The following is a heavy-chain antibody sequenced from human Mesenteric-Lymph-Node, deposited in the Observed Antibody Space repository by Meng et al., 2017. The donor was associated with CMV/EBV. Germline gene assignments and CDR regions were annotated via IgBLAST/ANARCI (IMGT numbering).Heavy chain of an antibody. CDR1: GFSFSDHY. Sequence: GESLKISCAASGFSFSDHYMDWVRQVPGKGLEWVGRSSNKAFGYTTEYAASVRGRFTISRDVSRNTLYLQMDSLKTEDTAVYHCTKILAHPLEVGPTGNAFHFWGQGTMVTVSS. D-gene: IGHD1-26*01. V-gene: IGHV3-72*01. J-gene: IGHJ3*01. CDR3: TKILAHPLEVGPTGNAFHF. CDR2: SSNKAFGYTT.